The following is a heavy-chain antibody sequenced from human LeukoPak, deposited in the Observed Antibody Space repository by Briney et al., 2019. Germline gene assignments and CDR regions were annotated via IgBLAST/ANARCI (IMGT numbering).Heavy chain of an antibody. D-gene: IGHD3-22*01. CDR2: IQKDGSEK. Sequence: PGGSLTLSCVASGFTFSNCWMSWVRQAPGKGLEWVANIQKDGSEKHYVASVEGRFTISRANAENSLVLQLNSLRVGDTAVYYCVRLWDSSGFFGYWGQGALVTVSS. CDR3: VRLWDSSGFFGY. V-gene: IGHV3-7*01. CDR1: GFTFSNCW. J-gene: IGHJ4*02.